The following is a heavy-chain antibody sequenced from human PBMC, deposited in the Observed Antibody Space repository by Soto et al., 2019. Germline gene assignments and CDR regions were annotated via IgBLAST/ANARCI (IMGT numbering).Heavy chain of an antibody. Sequence: GGSLRLSCAASGFTFDDYTMHWVRQAPGKGLEWVSLISWDDGSTYYADSVKGRFTISRDNSKNSLYLQMNSLRTEDTALYYCAKDSYYYGSGSDYGMDVWGQGTTVTVSS. J-gene: IGHJ6*02. V-gene: IGHV3-43*01. CDR2: ISWDDGST. CDR3: AKDSYYYGSGSDYGMDV. CDR1: GFTFDDYT. D-gene: IGHD3-10*01.